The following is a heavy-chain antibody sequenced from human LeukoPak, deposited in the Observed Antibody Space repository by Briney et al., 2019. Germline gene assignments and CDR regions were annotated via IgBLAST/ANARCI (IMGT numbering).Heavy chain of an antibody. V-gene: IGHV3-21*01. D-gene: IGHD3-9*01. J-gene: IGHJ4*02. CDR1: GITVNNNY. CDR3: ARSRYFDWLLAY. CDR2: ISSSSRYI. Sequence: GGSLRFSGAAPGITVNNNYMSWVRQAPGKGLEWGSSISSSSRYIYYADSVKGRFTISRDNAKNSLYLQMNSLRAEDTAVYYCARSRYFDWLLAYWGQGTLVTVSS.